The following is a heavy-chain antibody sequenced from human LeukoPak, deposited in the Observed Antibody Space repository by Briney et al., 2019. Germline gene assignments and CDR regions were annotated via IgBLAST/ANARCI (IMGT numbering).Heavy chain of an antibody. CDR1: GFTFSSYA. D-gene: IGHD6-19*01. J-gene: IGHJ4*02. V-gene: IGHV3-23*01. Sequence: PGGSLRLSCAASGFTFSSYAMGWVRQAPGKGLEWVSAISGSGGSTYYADSMKGRFAISRDNSKNTLYLQMNSLRAEDTAVYYCAKDLTPRQPQRASAVAGPNDYWGQGTLVTVSS. CDR2: ISGSGGST. CDR3: AKDLTPRQPQRASAVAGPNDY.